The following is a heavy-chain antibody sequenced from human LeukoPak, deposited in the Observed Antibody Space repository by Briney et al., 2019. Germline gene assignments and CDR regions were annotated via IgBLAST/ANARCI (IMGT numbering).Heavy chain of an antibody. Sequence: GGSLRLSCAASGFTFSSYAMSWVRQAPGKGLEWVSAISGSGGSTYYADSVKGRFTIPRDNSKNTLYLQMNSLRAEDTAVYYCAKALFYCTNGVCYTDYYYGMDVWGQGTTVTVSS. J-gene: IGHJ6*02. CDR2: ISGSGGST. CDR1: GFTFSSYA. D-gene: IGHD2-8*01. CDR3: AKALFYCTNGVCYTDYYYGMDV. V-gene: IGHV3-23*01.